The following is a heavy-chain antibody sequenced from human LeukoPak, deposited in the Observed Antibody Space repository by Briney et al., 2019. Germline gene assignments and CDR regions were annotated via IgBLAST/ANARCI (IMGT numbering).Heavy chain of an antibody. Sequence: GASVKVSCKASGYTFTSYGISWVRQAPGQGLEWMGWISAYNGNTKYAQKLQGRVTMTTDTSTTTVYMELSSLRSDDTAVYYCARDAYGGNSGGIVYRGQGTLVTVSS. CDR2: ISAYNGNT. V-gene: IGHV1-18*01. D-gene: IGHD4-23*01. CDR3: ARDAYGGNSGGIVY. CDR1: GYTFTSYG. J-gene: IGHJ4*02.